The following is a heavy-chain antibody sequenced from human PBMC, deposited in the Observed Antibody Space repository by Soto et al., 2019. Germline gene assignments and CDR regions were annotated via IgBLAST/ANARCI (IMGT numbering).Heavy chain of an antibody. J-gene: IGHJ4*02. V-gene: IGHV4-31*03. CDR1: GGSISSGGYY. Sequence: SETLSLTCTVSGGSISSGGYYWSWIRQHPGKGLEWIGYIYYSGSTYYNPSLKSRVTISVDTSKNQFSLKLSSVTAADTAVYYCARDRADYHYYGSGSSFDYWGQGTLVTVS. CDR3: ARDRADYHYYGSGSSFDY. CDR2: IYYSGST. D-gene: IGHD3-10*01.